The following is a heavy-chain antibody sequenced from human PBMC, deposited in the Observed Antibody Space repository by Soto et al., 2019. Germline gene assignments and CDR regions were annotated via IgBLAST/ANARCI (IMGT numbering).Heavy chain of an antibody. CDR2: ISGSGGST. D-gene: IGHD6-13*01. Sequence: GGSLRLSCAASGFTFSSYAMSWVRQAPGKGLEWVSAISGSGGSTYYSDSVKGRFTISRDNSKNTLYLQMNSLRAEDTAVYYCAKWRSSSWYYFDYWGQGTLVTVSS. CDR3: AKWRSSSWYYFDY. J-gene: IGHJ4*02. V-gene: IGHV3-23*01. CDR1: GFTFSSYA.